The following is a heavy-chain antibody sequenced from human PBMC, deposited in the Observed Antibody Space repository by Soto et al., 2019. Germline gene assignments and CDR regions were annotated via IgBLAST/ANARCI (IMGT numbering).Heavy chain of an antibody. CDR2: IHHSETT. V-gene: IGHV4-4*02. J-gene: IGHJ4*02. CDR1: GFSVRSSQ. Sequence: TGGSLRLSCAASGFSVRSSQMSWVRQSPGKGLEWIGEIHHSETTNYNPSLKSRVTISVDTSKNQFSLKLSSVTAADTAVYYCARHAVHSSGFTDYWGQGTLVTVSS. D-gene: IGHD6-19*01. CDR3: ARHAVHSSGFTDY.